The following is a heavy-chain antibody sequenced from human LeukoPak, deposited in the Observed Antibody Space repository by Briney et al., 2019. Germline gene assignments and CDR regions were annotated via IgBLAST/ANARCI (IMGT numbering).Heavy chain of an antibody. CDR3: ARHGVQGVGPVDY. J-gene: IGHJ4*02. D-gene: IGHD3-10*01. CDR1: GASISSSYYY. Sequence: PSETLSLTCTISGASISSSYYYWGWIRQPSGKGLKWIGSIYYTGNTYYNPSLKSRVTISVDTSKNQFSLKLSSVTAADTAVYYCARHGVQGVGPVDYWGQGTLVTVSS. V-gene: IGHV4-39*01. CDR2: IYYTGNT.